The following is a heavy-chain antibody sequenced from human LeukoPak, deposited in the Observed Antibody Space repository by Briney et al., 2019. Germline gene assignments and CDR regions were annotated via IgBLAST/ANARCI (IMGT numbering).Heavy chain of an antibody. CDR2: IRYDGSNK. J-gene: IGHJ6*03. CDR3: AKDRAATPPAGYYYYYMDV. V-gene: IGHV3-30*02. Sequence: GGSLRLSCAASGFTFSSYGMHWVRQAPGKGLEWVAFIRYDGSNKYYADSVKGRFTISRDNSKNTLYLQMNSLRAEDTAVYYCAKDRAATPPAGYYYYYMDVWGKGTTATISS. CDR1: GFTFSSYG. D-gene: IGHD6-25*01.